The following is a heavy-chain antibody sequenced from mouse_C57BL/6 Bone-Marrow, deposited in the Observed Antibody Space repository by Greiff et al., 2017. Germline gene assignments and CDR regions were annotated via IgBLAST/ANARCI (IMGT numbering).Heavy chain of an antibody. J-gene: IGHJ3*01. V-gene: IGHV1-42*01. CDR3: ARDGGYSFAY. D-gene: IGHD2-3*01. Sequence: EVQLQESGPELVKPGASVKISCKASGYSFTGYYMNWVKQSPEKSLEWIGEINPSTGGTTYNQKFKAKATLTVDTSSSTAYMQHKSLTSEDSAVYYCARDGGYSFAYWGQGTLVTVSA. CDR2: INPSTGGT. CDR1: GYSFTGYY.